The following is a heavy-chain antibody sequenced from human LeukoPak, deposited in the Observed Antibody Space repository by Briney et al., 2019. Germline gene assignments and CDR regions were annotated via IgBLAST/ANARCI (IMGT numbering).Heavy chain of an antibody. D-gene: IGHD3-9*01. CDR3: ARDQAQKVLRYFDWAPDAFDI. CDR1: GFTFSSYG. V-gene: IGHV3-33*01. Sequence: PGRSLRLSCAASGFTFSSYGMHWVRQAPSKGLEWVAVIWYDGSNRYYADSVKGRFTISRDNSKNTLYLQMNSLRAEDTAVYYCARDQAQKVLRYFDWAPDAFDIWGQGTMVTVSS. J-gene: IGHJ3*02. CDR2: IWYDGSNR.